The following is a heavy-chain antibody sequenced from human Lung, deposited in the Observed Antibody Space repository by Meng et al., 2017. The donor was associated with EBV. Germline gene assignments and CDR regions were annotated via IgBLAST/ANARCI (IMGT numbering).Heavy chain of an antibody. J-gene: IGHJ5*02. V-gene: IGHV1-18*01. CDR2: ISAYNGNT. D-gene: IGHD2-2*02. CDR1: GYIFNNYG. Sequence: QVQLVWLGAEVKKPGASVRVSSNVSGYIFNNYGVSWVRQAPGEGPEWMGWISAYNGNTNYAQNFQGRFTMTTDTSTSTAYMELRSLRSDDTAVYYCARYTGHLDPWGQGTLVTVSS. CDR3: ARYTGHLDP.